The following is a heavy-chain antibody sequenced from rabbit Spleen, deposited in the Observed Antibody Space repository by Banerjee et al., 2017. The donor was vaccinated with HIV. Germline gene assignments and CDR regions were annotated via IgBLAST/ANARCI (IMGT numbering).Heavy chain of an antibody. Sequence: EQLEESGGGLVKPEGSLTLTCKASGVSFSDKDVMCWVRQAPGKGLEWIACINTVTGKTVYASWAEGRFIMSRTSSTTVTLQMTSLTAADTATYFCARDLVAVIGWNFNLWGQGTLVTVS. CDR1: GVSFSDKDV. CDR2: INTVTGKT. D-gene: IGHD1-1*01. CDR3: ARDLVAVIGWNFNL. J-gene: IGHJ4*01. V-gene: IGHV1S45*01.